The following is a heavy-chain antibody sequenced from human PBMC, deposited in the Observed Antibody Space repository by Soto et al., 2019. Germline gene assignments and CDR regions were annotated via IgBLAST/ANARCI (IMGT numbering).Heavy chain of an antibody. D-gene: IGHD4-17*01. Sequence: QVQLQQSGPRLVKPSETLSLTCTVSSGPDRSHNGGWIRQPPGRGLEWIGYVYYTGDTAYNPSLRGRVTISADTSTNDISLTLNSVTAADTAVYYCVRQGIDYLHGLVDVWGQGTTVSVSS. J-gene: IGHJ6*02. CDR1: SGPDRSHN. CDR2: VYYTGDT. CDR3: VRQGIDYLHGLVDV. V-gene: IGHV4-59*08.